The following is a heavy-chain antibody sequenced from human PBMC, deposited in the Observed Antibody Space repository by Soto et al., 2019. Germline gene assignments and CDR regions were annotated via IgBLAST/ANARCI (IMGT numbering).Heavy chain of an antibody. J-gene: IGHJ5*02. CDR2: INHSGST. D-gene: IGHD5-18*01. CDR3: ARNTAMVQDNWFDP. Sequence: SETLSLTCAVYGGSFIGYYWSWIRQPPGKGLEWIGEINHSGSTNYNPSLKSRVTISVDTSKNQFSLKLSSVTAADTAVYYCARNTAMVQDNWFDPWGQGTLVTVSS. CDR1: GGSFIGYY. V-gene: IGHV4-34*01.